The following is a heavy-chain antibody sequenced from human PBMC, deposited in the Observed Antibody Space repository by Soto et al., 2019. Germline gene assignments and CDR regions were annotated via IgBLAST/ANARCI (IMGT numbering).Heavy chain of an antibody. J-gene: IGHJ4*02. D-gene: IGHD6-13*01. V-gene: IGHV4-4*02. CDR2: IYRSGST. Sequence: QVQLQESGPGLVKPSGTLSLTCAVSGGSISSSNWWSWVRQPPGKGLEWIGEIYRSGSTNYNPYLKPRVTISVNKSKNQFSLNLSPVTAADTAVYYCAREAAAGSSHADYWGQGTLVTVSS. CDR1: GGSISSSNW. CDR3: AREAAAGSSHADY.